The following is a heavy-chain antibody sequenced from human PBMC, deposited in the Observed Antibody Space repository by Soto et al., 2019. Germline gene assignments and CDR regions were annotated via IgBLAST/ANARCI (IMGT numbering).Heavy chain of an antibody. V-gene: IGHV4-59*01. Sequence: SLTCTVSGGSISSYYWSWIRQPPGKGLEWIGYIYYSGSTNYNPSLKSRVTISVDTSKNQFSLKLSSVTAADTAVYYCARVEEYDAFDIWGQGTMVTVSS. CDR1: GGSISSYY. D-gene: IGHD3-16*01. CDR2: IYYSGST. CDR3: ARVEEYDAFDI. J-gene: IGHJ3*02.